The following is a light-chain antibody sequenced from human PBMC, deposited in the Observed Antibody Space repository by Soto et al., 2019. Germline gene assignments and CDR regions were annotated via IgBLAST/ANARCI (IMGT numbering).Light chain of an antibody. CDR1: QSLTGR. J-gene: IGKJ2*01. Sequence: DIQMTQSPSTLSASIGDRVTLTCRASQSLTGRLAWYQQKPGRPPKPLIYDVSILESGVPSRFSGSESGTDFTLTISSLRPDDFATFYCQQYKVYPYTFCQGTRLDI. CDR3: QQYKVYPYT. CDR2: DVS. V-gene: IGKV1-5*01.